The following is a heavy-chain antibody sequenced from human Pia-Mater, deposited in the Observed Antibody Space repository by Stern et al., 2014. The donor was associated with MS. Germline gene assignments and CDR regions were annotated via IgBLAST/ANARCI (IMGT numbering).Heavy chain of an antibody. CDR2: IGPTSGAT. V-gene: IGHV1-2*06. Sequence: VQLVESGAEVRKPGASVKVSCKASGYTFTGHYVHWVRQAPGQGLEWMGRIGPTSGATNFAQKFQCRVTLTRDTSISTAYMELSSLTSDDTAVYYCARQYSSYPDYWGQGTLVTVSS. J-gene: IGHJ4*02. CDR3: ARQYSSYPDY. D-gene: IGHD4-11*01. CDR1: GYTFTGHY.